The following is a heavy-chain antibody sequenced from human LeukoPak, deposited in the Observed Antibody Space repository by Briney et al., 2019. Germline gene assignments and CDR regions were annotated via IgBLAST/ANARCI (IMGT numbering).Heavy chain of an antibody. CDR1: GYSISSGYY. V-gene: IGHV4-38-2*02. J-gene: IGHJ4*02. Sequence: SETLSLTCTVSGYSISSGYYWGWIRQPPGKGLEWIGSIYYSGSTYYNPSLKSRVTISVDTSKNQFSLKLSSVTAADTAVYYCARDFRDCGGDCFGYWGQGTLVTVSS. D-gene: IGHD2-21*01. CDR3: ARDFRDCGGDCFGY. CDR2: IYYSGST.